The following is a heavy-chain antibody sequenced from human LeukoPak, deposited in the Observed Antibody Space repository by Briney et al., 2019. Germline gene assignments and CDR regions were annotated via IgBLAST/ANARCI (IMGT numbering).Heavy chain of an antibody. CDR1: GYTFTSYG. Sequence: ASVKVACKASGYTFTSYGISWVRQAPGQGLEWMGWISSYNGNTNYAQKFQGRVTITADKSTSTAYMELSSLRSEDTAVYYCATGFGYSYGLTDYWGQGTLVTVSS. J-gene: IGHJ4*02. CDR2: ISSYNGNT. D-gene: IGHD5-18*01. V-gene: IGHV1-18*01. CDR3: ATGFGYSYGLTDY.